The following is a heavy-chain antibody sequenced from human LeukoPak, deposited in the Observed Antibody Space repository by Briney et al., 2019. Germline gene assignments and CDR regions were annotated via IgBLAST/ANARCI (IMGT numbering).Heavy chain of an antibody. D-gene: IGHD6-13*01. CDR1: GYGFSSYG. CDR2: ISAYSGNT. V-gene: IGHV1-18*01. J-gene: IGHJ4*02. Sequence: ASVKVSCKASGYGFSSYGISWVRQAPGQGLERMGRISAYSGNTKYAQKFQGRVTMTTDTSTGTAYIELRSLRSDDTAVYYCARGPMYSTSYYAPDYWGQGTPVTVSS. CDR3: ARGPMYSTSYYAPDY.